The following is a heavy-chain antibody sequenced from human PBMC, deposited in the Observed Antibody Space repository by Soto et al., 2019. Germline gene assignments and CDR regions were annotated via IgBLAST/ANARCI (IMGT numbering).Heavy chain of an antibody. J-gene: IGHJ5*02. CDR3: ARSYDYVWGSYRFNWFDP. Sequence: SETLSLTCTVSGGSISSYYWSWIRQPPGQGLEWIGYIYYSGSTNYNSSPKSRVTISVDTSKNQFSLKLSSVTAADTAVYYCARSYDYVWGSYRFNWFDPWGQGTLVTVSS. V-gene: IGHV4-59*01. D-gene: IGHD3-16*02. CDR2: IYYSGST. CDR1: GGSISSYY.